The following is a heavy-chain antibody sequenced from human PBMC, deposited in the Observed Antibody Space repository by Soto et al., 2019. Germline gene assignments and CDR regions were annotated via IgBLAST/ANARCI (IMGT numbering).Heavy chain of an antibody. J-gene: IGHJ4*02. CDR3: ARDGDILATSDFEY. CDR1: GYTFTSYG. V-gene: IGHV1-18*01. Sequence: ASVKASCKASGYTFTSYGSSWVRQAPGQGLEWMGWISAYNGNTNYAQKLQGRVTMTTNTSTSTAYMEPRSLRSHDKAVYYCARDGDILATSDFEYLGQGTLVALYS. CDR2: ISAYNGNT. D-gene: IGHD5-12*01.